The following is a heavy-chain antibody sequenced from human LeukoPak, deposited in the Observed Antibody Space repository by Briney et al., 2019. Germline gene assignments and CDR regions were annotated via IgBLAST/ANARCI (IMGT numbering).Heavy chain of an antibody. Sequence: ASVKVSCKASGYSFTDKYMHWVRQAPGQGLEWMGWINPNSGGTNYAQKFQGRVTMTRNTSISTAYMELSSLRSEDTAVYYCARGQLLLWFGELLFGSSAFDIWGQGTMVTVSS. CDR1: GYSFTDKY. J-gene: IGHJ3*02. CDR2: INPNSGGT. V-gene: IGHV1-2*02. CDR3: ARGQLLLWFGELLFGSSAFDI. D-gene: IGHD3-10*01.